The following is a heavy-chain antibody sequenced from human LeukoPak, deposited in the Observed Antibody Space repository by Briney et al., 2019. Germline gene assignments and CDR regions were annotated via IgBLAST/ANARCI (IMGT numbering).Heavy chain of an antibody. CDR1: GYAFTGYY. CDR2: INPNSGGT. Sequence: ASVKVSCKASGYAFTGYYMHWVRQAPGQGLEWMGWINPNSGGTNYAQKFQGRVTMTRDASISAAYMELSRLTSDDTAVYYCARVRVGEDLDYWGQGTLVTVSS. D-gene: IGHD3-16*01. J-gene: IGHJ4*02. CDR3: ARVRVGEDLDY. V-gene: IGHV1-2*02.